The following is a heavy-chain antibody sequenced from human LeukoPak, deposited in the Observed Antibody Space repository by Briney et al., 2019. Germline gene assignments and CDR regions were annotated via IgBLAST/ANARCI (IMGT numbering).Heavy chain of an antibody. Sequence: RGSLRLSCAASAFTFSNYWMSWVRQAPGKGLEWVANIRPDGSQTFYADSVKGRITISRDNTKNSLYLQMNTLRAEDTAVYYCARNRRGDYWGQGTLATVSS. J-gene: IGHJ4*02. CDR1: AFTFSNYW. V-gene: IGHV3-7*01. CDR3: ARNRRGDY. CDR2: IRPDGSQT.